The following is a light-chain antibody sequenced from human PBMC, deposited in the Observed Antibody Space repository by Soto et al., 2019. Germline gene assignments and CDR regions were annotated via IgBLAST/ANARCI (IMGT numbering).Light chain of an antibody. CDR3: QQYNSPFT. J-gene: IGKJ3*01. CDR1: QSISSW. V-gene: IGKV1-5*03. CDR2: KAS. Sequence: DIQMTQSPSTLSASVGDRVTITCRASQSISSWLAWYQQKPGKAPKLLIYKASSLESGVPSRFSGSGSGTELTLTISSLQPDDFATYSCQQYNSPFTFGPGTKVDIK.